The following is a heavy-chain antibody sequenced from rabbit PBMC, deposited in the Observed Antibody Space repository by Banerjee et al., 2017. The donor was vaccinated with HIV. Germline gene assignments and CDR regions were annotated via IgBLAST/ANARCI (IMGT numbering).Heavy chain of an antibody. D-gene: IGHD6-1*01. J-gene: IGHJ6*01. CDR3: ARDIDAGYGTTGYAFAL. V-gene: IGHV1S45*01. Sequence: QEQLEESGGGLVQPEGSLALTCEASGFTISSIYDMCWVRQAPGKGLEWIACIYTGSSGNTYYASWAKGRFTISKTSSTTVTLQMASLTAADTATYFCARDIDAGYGTTGYAFALWGPGTLVTVS. CDR2: IYTGSSGNT. CDR1: GFTISSIYD.